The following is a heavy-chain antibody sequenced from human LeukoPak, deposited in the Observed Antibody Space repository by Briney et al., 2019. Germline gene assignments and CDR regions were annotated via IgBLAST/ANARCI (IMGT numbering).Heavy chain of an antibody. V-gene: IGHV4-4*07. D-gene: IGHD3-22*01. CDR1: GGSISSYY. CDR3: ARGPYSYDSSGAFDI. J-gene: IGHJ3*02. Sequence: SETLSLTCTVSGGSISSYYWSWIRQPAGKGLEWIGRIYTSGSTNYNPSLKSRVTISVDTSKNQFSLKLSSVTAVDTAVYFCARGPYSYDSSGAFDIWGQGTMVTVSS. CDR2: IYTSGST.